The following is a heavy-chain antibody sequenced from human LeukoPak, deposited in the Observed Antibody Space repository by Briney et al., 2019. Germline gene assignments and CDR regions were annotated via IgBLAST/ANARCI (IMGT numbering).Heavy chain of an antibody. Sequence: PGGSLRLSCAASGFTFSSYSMNWVRQALGRGLEWVSSITSSSTYIYYADSVKGRFTISRDNAKNSLFLQMNSLRAEDTAVYYCARCYGSGSPPFDYWGQGTLVTVSS. CDR2: ITSSSTYI. CDR1: GFTFSSYS. D-gene: IGHD3-10*01. J-gene: IGHJ4*02. CDR3: ARCYGSGSPPFDY. V-gene: IGHV3-21*01.